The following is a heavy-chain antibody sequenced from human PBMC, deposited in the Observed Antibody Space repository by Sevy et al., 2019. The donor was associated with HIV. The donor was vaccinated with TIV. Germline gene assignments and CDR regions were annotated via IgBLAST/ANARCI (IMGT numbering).Heavy chain of an antibody. D-gene: IGHD2-15*01. CDR2: ISYAGDNK. CDR1: GFAFSDYA. Sequence: GGSLRLSCAASGFAFSDYAMHWVRQAPGKGLEWVAAISYAGDNKYFADSVKGRFTVSKDNSKNTLYLEMNSLRAEDTAVYYCAKAHADCSGGTCYTAHYYYGMDVWGRGATVTVSS. V-gene: IGHV3-30*18. J-gene: IGHJ6*02. CDR3: AKAHADCSGGTCYTAHYYYGMDV.